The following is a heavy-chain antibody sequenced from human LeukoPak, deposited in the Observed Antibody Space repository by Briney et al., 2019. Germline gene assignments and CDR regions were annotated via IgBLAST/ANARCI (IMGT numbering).Heavy chain of an antibody. V-gene: IGHV4-34*01. J-gene: IGHJ4*02. CDR2: INHSGST. Sequence: SETLSLTCAVCGGSFSGYYWSWVREPPGKGLEWIGEINHSGSTNYNPSLKSRVTISVDTSKNQFSLKLSSVTAADTAVYYCARGYVDTAMVTYFDYWGQGTLVTVSS. D-gene: IGHD5-18*01. CDR1: GGSFSGYY. CDR3: ARGYVDTAMVTYFDY.